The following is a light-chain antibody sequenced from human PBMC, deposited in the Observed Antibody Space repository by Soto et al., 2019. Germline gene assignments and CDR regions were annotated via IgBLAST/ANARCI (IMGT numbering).Light chain of an antibody. Sequence: DIQMTQSPSTLSASVGDTVTITCRASPSISSWLAWYQQKPGKAPKLLIYKASSLDSGVPSRFSGSGSGTEFTLTIYSLQPDDFATYYCQQYNRFGTFGQGTRVDIK. CDR1: PSISSW. CDR3: QQYNRFGT. V-gene: IGKV1-5*03. J-gene: IGKJ1*01. CDR2: KAS.